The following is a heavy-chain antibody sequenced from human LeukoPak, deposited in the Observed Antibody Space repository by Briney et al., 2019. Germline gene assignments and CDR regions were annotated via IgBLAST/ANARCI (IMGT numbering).Heavy chain of an antibody. J-gene: IGHJ6*03. D-gene: IGHD6-6*01. CDR1: GYTFTGYY. Sequence: GASVKVSCKASGYTFTGYYMHWVRQAPGQGLEWMGWINPNSGGTNYAQKFQGRVTMTRDTSISTAYMELSRLRSDDTAVYYCAREVAARPGKEPYYYYYMDVWGKGTTVTVSS. CDR3: AREVAARPGKEPYYYYYMDV. V-gene: IGHV1-2*02. CDR2: INPNSGGT.